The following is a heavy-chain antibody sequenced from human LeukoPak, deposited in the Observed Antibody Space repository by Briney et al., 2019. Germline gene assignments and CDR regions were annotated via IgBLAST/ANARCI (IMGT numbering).Heavy chain of an antibody. CDR2: IKQDGSEK. J-gene: IGHJ4*02. D-gene: IGHD3-10*01. V-gene: IGHV3-7*05. CDR3: TATYYYSSGTYYMRSSDN. Sequence: GGPLRLSCAASGFTFSNYWMSWVRQAPGKGLEWVANIKQDGSEKYYVDSVKGRFTISRDNAKNSLYLQMNSLSAEDAAVYYCTATYYYSSGTYYMRSSDNWGQGTLVTVSS. CDR1: GFTFSNYW.